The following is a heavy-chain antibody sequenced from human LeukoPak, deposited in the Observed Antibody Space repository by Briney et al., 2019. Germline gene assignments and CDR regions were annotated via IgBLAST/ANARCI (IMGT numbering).Heavy chain of an antibody. CDR3: AKEGDYDILTGYPYYFDY. CDR2: ISYDGDNK. V-gene: IGHV3-30*04. J-gene: IGHJ4*02. CDR1: GFTFSSYA. D-gene: IGHD3-9*01. Sequence: GGSLRLSCAASGFTFSSYAMHWVRQAPGKGLEWVAVISYDGDNKYYADSVKGRFTISRDNSKNTLYLQMNSLRAEDTAVYYCAKEGDYDILTGYPYYFDYWGQGTLVTVSS.